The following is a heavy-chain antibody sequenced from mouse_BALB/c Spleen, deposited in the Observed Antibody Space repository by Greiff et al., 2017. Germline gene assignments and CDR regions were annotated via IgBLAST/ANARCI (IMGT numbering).Heavy chain of an antibody. Sequence: EVKLVESGGGLVQPGGSLRLSCATSGFTFTDYYMSWVRQPPGKALEWLGFIRNKANGYTTEYSASVKGRFTISRDNSQSILYLQMNTLRAEDSATYYCARREVPGPFAYWGQGTLVTVSA. D-gene: IGHD2-14*01. CDR2: IRNKANGYTT. CDR3: ARREVPGPFAY. J-gene: IGHJ3*01. V-gene: IGHV7-3*02. CDR1: GFTFTDYY.